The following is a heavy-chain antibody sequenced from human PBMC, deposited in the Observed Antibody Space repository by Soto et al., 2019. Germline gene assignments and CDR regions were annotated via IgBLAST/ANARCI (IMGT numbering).Heavy chain of an antibody. J-gene: IGHJ5*02. D-gene: IGHD6-6*01. CDR3: AKDVEEQLVSGWFDP. V-gene: IGHV3-30*18. CDR2: ISYDGSNK. Sequence: VAVISYDGSNKYYADSVKGRFTISRDNSKNTLYLQMNSLRAEDTAVYYCAKDVEEQLVSGWFDPWGQGTLVTVSS.